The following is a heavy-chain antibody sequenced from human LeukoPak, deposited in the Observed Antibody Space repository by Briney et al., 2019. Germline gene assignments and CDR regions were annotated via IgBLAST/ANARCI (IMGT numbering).Heavy chain of an antibody. CDR3: ARRLGRKFGERFYYYHYMDV. J-gene: IGHJ6*03. D-gene: IGHD3-10*01. CDR1: GGSFSGYY. V-gene: IGHV4-34*01. Sequence: SETLSLTCAVYGGSFSGYYWSWIRQPPGKGLEWIGEINHSGSTNYNPSLKSRVTISVDTSKNQFSLKVTSVTAADTAVYYCARRLGRKFGERFYYYHYMDVWGKGTTVTISS. CDR2: INHSGST.